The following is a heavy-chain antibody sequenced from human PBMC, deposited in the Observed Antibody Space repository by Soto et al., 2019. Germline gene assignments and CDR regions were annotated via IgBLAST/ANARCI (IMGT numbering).Heavy chain of an antibody. CDR1: GRSFSGYY. CDR2: INHSGST. V-gene: IGHV4-34*01. D-gene: IGHD6-13*01. Sequence: SETLSLTCAVYGRSFSGYYWSWIRQPPGKGLEWIGEINHSGSTNYNPSLKSRVTISVDTSKNQFSLKLSSVTAADTAVYYCARAGISIAAERFQHWGQGTLVTVSS. CDR3: ARAGISIAAERFQH. J-gene: IGHJ1*01.